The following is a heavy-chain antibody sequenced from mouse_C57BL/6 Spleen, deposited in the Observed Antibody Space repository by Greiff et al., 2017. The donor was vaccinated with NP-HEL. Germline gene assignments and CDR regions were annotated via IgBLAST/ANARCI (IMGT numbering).Heavy chain of an antibody. CDR2: INPSTGGT. D-gene: IGHD2-4*01. V-gene: IGHV1-42*01. Sequence: VQLQQSGPELVKPGASVKISCKASGYSFTGYYMNWVKQSPEKSLEWIGEINPSTGGTTYNQKFKAKATLTVDKSSSTAYMQLKSLTSEDSAVYYCARWGLRYYFDYWGQGTTLTVSS. J-gene: IGHJ2*01. CDR3: ARWGLRYYFDY. CDR1: GYSFTGYY.